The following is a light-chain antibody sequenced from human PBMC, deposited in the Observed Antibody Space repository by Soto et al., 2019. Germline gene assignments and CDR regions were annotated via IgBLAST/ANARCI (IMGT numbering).Light chain of an antibody. Sequence: EIVMTQSPATLSVSPGERATLSCRASQSVSSSYLAWYQQKPGQAPRLLIYGASSRATGIPDRFSGSGSGTDFTLTISRLESEDFAVYYCQQYGSSPGTFGQGTKVDIK. V-gene: IGKV3-20*01. CDR1: QSVSSSY. CDR2: GAS. CDR3: QQYGSSPGT. J-gene: IGKJ1*01.